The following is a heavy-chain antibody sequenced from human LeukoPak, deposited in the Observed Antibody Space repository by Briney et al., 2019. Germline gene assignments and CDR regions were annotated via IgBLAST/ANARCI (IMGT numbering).Heavy chain of an antibody. Sequence: GGSLRLSCAASGFTVSSNYTSWVRQAPGKGLEWVSVIYSGGSTYYADSVKGRFTISRDNSKNTLYLRMNSLRAKDTAVYYCARGVRGYSRYWGQGTLVTVSS. V-gene: IGHV3-53*01. D-gene: IGHD5-18*01. CDR3: ARGVRGYSRY. J-gene: IGHJ4*02. CDR2: IYSGGST. CDR1: GFTVSSNY.